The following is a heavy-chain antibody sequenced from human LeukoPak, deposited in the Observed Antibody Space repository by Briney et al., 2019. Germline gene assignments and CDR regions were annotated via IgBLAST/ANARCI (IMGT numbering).Heavy chain of an antibody. CDR2: ISYDGSNK. J-gene: IGHJ4*02. Sequence: PGGSLRLSCAASGFTFSSYGMHWVRQAPGKGLEWVAVISYDGSNKYYADSVKGRFTISRGNSKNTLYLQMNSLRAEDTAVYYCAKEAGYSYGFDYWGQGTLVTVSS. CDR1: GFTFSSYG. D-gene: IGHD5-18*01. V-gene: IGHV3-30*18. CDR3: AKEAGYSYGFDY.